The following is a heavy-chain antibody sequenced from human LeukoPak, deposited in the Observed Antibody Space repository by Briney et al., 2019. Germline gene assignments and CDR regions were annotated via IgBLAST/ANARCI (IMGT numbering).Heavy chain of an antibody. D-gene: IGHD2-2*02. CDR1: GFTFTSHD. J-gene: IGHJ5*02. V-gene: IGHV1-8*01. CDR2: MNPNSGNT. Sequence: ASVKVSCKASGFTFTSHDYNWVRQATGQGLEWMGWMNPNSGNTGYAQKFQGSVTMTRDTSITTVYMELNSLTAADTAMYFCAKASVAIPQYCNSWGQGTLVTVSS. CDR3: AKASVAIPQYCNS.